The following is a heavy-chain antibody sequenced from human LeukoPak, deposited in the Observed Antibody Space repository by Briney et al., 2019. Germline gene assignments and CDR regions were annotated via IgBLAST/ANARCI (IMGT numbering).Heavy chain of an antibody. Sequence: ASVKVSCKASGYTFTGYYMHWVRQAPGQGLEWMGWINPNSGGTNYAQKFQGRVTMTRDTSISTACMELSRLRSDDTAVYYCAREHDSSGYYYVNWFDPWGQGTLVTVSS. V-gene: IGHV1-2*02. CDR2: INPNSGGT. CDR3: AREHDSSGYYYVNWFDP. J-gene: IGHJ5*02. CDR1: GYTFTGYY. D-gene: IGHD3-22*01.